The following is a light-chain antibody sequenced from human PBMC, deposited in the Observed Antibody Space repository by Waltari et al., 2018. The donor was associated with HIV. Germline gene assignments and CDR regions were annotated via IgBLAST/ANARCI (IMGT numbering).Light chain of an antibody. J-gene: IGKJ4*01. CDR1: QDLLHSNGYNY. CDR2: RTS. V-gene: IGKV2-28*01. Sequence: DIVMTQSPLSLPVIPGEPASISCRSSQDLLHSNGYNYLDWYLQKPGQPPQLLIYRTSNRAAGVPDRFSGSGSGTNFTLKIRTVEAEDVGVYYCMQSLQTPVTFGGGTKVEIK. CDR3: MQSLQTPVT.